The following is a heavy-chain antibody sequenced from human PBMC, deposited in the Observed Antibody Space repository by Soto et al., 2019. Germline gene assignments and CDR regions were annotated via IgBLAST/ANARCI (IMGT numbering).Heavy chain of an antibody. Sequence: PGESLKISCKGSGYSFTSYWISWVRQMPGKGLEWMGRIDPSDSYTNYSPSFQGHVTISADKSISTAYLQWSSLKASDTATYYCAIQAESLVGLVASSQYYYYGMDVWGQGTTVTVSS. CDR3: AIQAESLVGLVASSQYYYYGMDV. V-gene: IGHV5-10-1*01. D-gene: IGHD2-15*01. CDR2: IDPSDSYT. CDR1: GYSFTSYW. J-gene: IGHJ6*02.